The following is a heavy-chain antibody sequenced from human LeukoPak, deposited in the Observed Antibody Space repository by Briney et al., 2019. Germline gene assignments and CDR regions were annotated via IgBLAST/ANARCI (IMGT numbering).Heavy chain of an antibody. CDR2: IWYDGSNK. CDR3: ARGNYDILTGYYIGLDY. CDR1: GFTFNSYG. V-gene: IGHV3-33*01. D-gene: IGHD3-9*01. J-gene: IGHJ4*02. Sequence: GGSQRLSCAASGFTFNSYGMHWVRQAPGKGLEWVAVIWYDGSNKYYADSVKGRFTISRDNSKNTLYLQMNSLRAEDTAVYYCARGNYDILTGYYIGLDYWGQGTLVTVSS.